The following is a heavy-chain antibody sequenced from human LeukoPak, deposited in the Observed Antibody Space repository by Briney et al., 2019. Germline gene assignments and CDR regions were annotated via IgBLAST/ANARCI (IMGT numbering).Heavy chain of an antibody. D-gene: IGHD3-10*01. Sequence: GGSLRLSCAASGFTFSSYWMSWVRQAPGKGLEWVANIKPYGNEQYYGDSVKGRLTISRDNAKNSLYLHMDSLRAEDTAVYYCARDNYASGSLDYWGQGTLVTVSS. CDR2: IKPYGNEQ. CDR3: ARDNYASGSLDY. J-gene: IGHJ4*02. V-gene: IGHV3-7*04. CDR1: GFTFSSYW.